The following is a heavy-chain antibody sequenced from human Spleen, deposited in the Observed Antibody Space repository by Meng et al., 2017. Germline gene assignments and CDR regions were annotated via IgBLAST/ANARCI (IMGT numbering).Heavy chain of an antibody. J-gene: IGHJ4*02. Sequence: GGSLRLSCAASGFTVSSNYMSWVRQAPGKGLEWVGRINSNRDGGTTDYAAPVKGRFTISRDDSKNTLYLQMDSLLTEDTAVYFCATGAAAADHWGQGTLVTVSS. V-gene: IGHV3-15*01. CDR2: INSNRDGGTT. CDR1: GFTVSSNY. D-gene: IGHD6-13*01. CDR3: ATGAAAADH.